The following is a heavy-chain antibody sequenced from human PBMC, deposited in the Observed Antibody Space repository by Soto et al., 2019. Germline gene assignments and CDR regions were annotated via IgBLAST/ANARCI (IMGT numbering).Heavy chain of an antibody. CDR1: GFTLSSYA. CDR2: ISGSGGGT. V-gene: IGHV3-23*01. Sequence: EVQLLESGGGLVQPGGSLRLSCAASGFTLSSYAMSWIRQAPGKGLEWVSAISGSGGGTYYVDSVKGRFTISRDNSKNTLYLQMNSLRAEDSALYYCAKDHESDYWGQGTLVTVSS. J-gene: IGHJ4*02. CDR3: AKDHESDY.